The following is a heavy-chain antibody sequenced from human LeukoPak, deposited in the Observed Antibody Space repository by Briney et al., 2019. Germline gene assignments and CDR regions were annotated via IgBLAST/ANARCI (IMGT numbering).Heavy chain of an antibody. J-gene: IGHJ4*02. D-gene: IGHD5-18*01. CDR3: ARDLAAMAPGGY. CDR1: GFTVSSNY. CDR2: IYTSGST. Sequence: GGSLRLSCAASGFTVSSNYMSWVRQAPGKGLEWVSVIYTSGSTYYTDSVKSRFTISCDNSKNTPYLQINSLRTEDTAMYYCARDLAAMAPGGYWGQGTLVTVSS. V-gene: IGHV3-53*01.